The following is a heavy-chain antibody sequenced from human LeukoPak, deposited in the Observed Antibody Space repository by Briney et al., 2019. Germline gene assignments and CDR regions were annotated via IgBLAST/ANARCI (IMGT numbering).Heavy chain of an antibody. V-gene: IGHV3-30*18. CDR1: GFTFSSYG. CDR2: ISYDGSNK. D-gene: IGHD5-18*01. CDR3: AKDGTAMGYFDY. J-gene: IGHJ4*02. Sequence: GGSPRLSCAASGFTFSSYGMHWVRQAPGKGLEWVAVISYDGSNKYYADSVKGRFTISRDNSKNTLYLQMNSLRAEDTAVYYCAKDGTAMGYFDYWGQGTLVTVSS.